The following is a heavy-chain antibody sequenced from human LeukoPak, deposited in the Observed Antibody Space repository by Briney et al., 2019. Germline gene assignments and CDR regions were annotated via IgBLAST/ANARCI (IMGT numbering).Heavy chain of an antibody. CDR2: IRSKAYGGTT. CDR1: GFTFGDYA. D-gene: IGHD6-13*01. Sequence: QAGGSLRLSCTASGFTFGDYAMSWVRQAPGKGLEWVGFIRSKAYGGTTEYAASVKGRFTISRDDSKSIAYLQMNSLKTEDTAVYYCTRSAGTYYYYYYMDVWGKGTTVTISS. CDR3: TRSAGTYYYYYYMDV. V-gene: IGHV3-49*04. J-gene: IGHJ6*03.